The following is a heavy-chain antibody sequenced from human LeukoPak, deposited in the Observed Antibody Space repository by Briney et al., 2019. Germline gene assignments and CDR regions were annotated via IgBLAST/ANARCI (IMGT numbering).Heavy chain of an antibody. V-gene: IGHV4-34*01. CDR1: GGSFSGYY. D-gene: IGHD2-2*01. Sequence: SETLSLTCAVYGGSFSGYYWSWIRQPPGKGLEWIGEINHSGSTNYNPSLKSRVTISVDTSKNQFSLKLSSVTAADTAVYYCARKVARGYQLLSNWFDPWGQRTLVTVSS. CDR3: ARKVARGYQLLSNWFDP. CDR2: INHSGST. J-gene: IGHJ5*02.